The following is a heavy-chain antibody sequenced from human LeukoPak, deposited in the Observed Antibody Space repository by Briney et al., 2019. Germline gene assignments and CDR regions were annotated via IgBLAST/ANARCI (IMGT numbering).Heavy chain of an antibody. CDR2: ISGSGGST. CDR3: ARAVRPDY. Sequence: GGSLRLSCAASGFTFSSYAMSWVRQAPGKGLEWVSAISGSGGSTYYADSVKGRFTISRDNAKNSLYLQMNSLRAEDTAMYYCARAVRPDYWGQGTLVTVSS. D-gene: IGHD3-10*01. V-gene: IGHV3-23*01. J-gene: IGHJ4*02. CDR1: GFTFSSYA.